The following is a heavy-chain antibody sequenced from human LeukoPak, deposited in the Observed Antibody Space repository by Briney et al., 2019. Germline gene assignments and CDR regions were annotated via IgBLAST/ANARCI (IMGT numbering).Heavy chain of an antibody. Sequence: PSETLSLTCAVYGGSFSGYYWSWLRQPPGKGLEWIGEINHSGSTNYNPSLKSRVTISVDTSKKHFLLKLSSVTAADTALYCCARRAVTTEYCGQGTLVTVSS. CDR2: INHSGST. J-gene: IGHJ4*02. CDR1: GGSFSGYY. CDR3: ARRAVTTEY. V-gene: IGHV4-34*01. D-gene: IGHD4-17*01.